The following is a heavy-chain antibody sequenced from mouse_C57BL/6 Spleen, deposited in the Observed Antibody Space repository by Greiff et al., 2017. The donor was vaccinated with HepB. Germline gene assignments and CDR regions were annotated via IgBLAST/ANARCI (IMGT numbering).Heavy chain of an antibody. CDR3: ARTPY. CDR2: INPSTGGT. CDR1: GYSFTGYY. V-gene: IGHV1-42*01. J-gene: IGHJ2*01. Sequence: EVQLQQSGPELVKPGASVKISCKASGYSFTGYYMNWVKQSPEKSLEWIGEINPSTGGTTYNQKFKAKATLTVDKSSSTAYMQLKSLTSEDSAVYYCARTPYWGQGTTLTVSS.